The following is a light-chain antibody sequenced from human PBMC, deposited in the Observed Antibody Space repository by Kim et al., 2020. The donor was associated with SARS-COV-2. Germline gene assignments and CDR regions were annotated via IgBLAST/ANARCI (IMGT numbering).Light chain of an antibody. CDR1: QGISSY. V-gene: IGKV1-8*01. CDR3: QQYYSYPYT. J-gene: IGKJ2*01. Sequence: SAPTGDRVTITCRASQGISSYLAWYQQKPGKAPKLLIYAASTLQSGVPSRFSGSGSGTEFTLTISCLQSEDFATYYCQQYYSYPYTFGQGTKLEI. CDR2: AAS.